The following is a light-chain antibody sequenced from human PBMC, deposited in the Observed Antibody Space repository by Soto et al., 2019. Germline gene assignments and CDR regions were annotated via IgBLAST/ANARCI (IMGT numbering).Light chain of an antibody. CDR2: GAS. V-gene: IGKV3-20*01. Sequence: EIVLMQSPGTLSLSPGERANLSCRASQTVNNNYLAWYQQKPGQAPRLLIDGASSRATGIPDRFSGSGSGTDFTLTISRLEPEDFAVYYCQQYGTSPPLTFGGGTKVEIK. CDR1: QTVNNNY. CDR3: QQYGTSPPLT. J-gene: IGKJ4*01.